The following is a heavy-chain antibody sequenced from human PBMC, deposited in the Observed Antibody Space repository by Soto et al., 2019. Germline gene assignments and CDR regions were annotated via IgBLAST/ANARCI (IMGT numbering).Heavy chain of an antibody. D-gene: IGHD1-26*01. Sequence: EVQLAESRGGLVKPGGSLRLSCAASGFTFSRYSMTWVRQAPGKGLEWVSSISGSSGSMSYADSVEGRFTISRDNAKNSLFLQMDSLRVEDTAVYYCARPMSGSSYLPDYWGQGTLVTVSS. J-gene: IGHJ4*02. CDR3: ARPMSGSSYLPDY. CDR2: ISGSSGSM. V-gene: IGHV3-21*02. CDR1: GFTFSRYS.